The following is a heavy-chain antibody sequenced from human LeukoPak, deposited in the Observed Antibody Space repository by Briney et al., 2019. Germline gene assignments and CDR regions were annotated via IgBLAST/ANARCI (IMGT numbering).Heavy chain of an antibody. Sequence: GASVKVSCKVSGYTLTELSMHWVRQAPGKGLEWLGGFDPEDGETIYAQKFQGRVTMTEDTSTDTAYMELSSLRSEATAVYYFSTETDFVYDFWSGYNWFDPWGQGTLVTVSS. CDR1: GYTLTELS. CDR2: FDPEDGET. J-gene: IGHJ5*02. V-gene: IGHV1-24*01. D-gene: IGHD3-3*01. CDR3: STETDFVYDFWSGYNWFDP.